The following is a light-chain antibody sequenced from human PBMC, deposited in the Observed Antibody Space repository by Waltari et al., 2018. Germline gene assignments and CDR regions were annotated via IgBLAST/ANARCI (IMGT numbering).Light chain of an antibody. Sequence: QSALTQPAPGSGSPGPAIPIPCPGTAQDIGSFNFFSWYQQHPGKAPQLIIYDVTYRPSGVSNRFSGSKSGNTASLTVSGLQAEDEADYYCSSFTSSSTWVFGGGTKLTVL. V-gene: IGLV2-14*01. J-gene: IGLJ3*02. CDR1: AQDIGSFNF. CDR2: DVT. CDR3: SSFTSSSTWV.